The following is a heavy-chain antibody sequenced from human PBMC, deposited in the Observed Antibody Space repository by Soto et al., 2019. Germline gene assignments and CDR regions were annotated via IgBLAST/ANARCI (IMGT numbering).Heavy chain of an antibody. CDR1: GYTFTSYA. V-gene: IGHV1-3*01. D-gene: IGHD1-26*01. CDR3: ARGRVGATYYFDY. J-gene: IGHJ4*02. CDR2: ISAGNGNT. Sequence: ASVKVSCKASGYTFTSYAMHWVRQAPGQRLEWMGWISAGNGNTKYSQKFQGRVTITRDTSASTAYMELSSLRSEDTAVYYCARGRVGATYYFDYWGQGTLVTVSS.